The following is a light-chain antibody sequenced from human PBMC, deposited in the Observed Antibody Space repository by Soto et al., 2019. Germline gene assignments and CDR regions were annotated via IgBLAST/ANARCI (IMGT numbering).Light chain of an antibody. V-gene: IGKV3-20*01. CDR1: QSVSRSY. J-gene: IGKJ1*01. Sequence: EIVLTQSPGTLSFSPGERATLSCRASQSVSRSYLAWYKQKPGQAPRLLIYGVSSKATGIPDRFSGSESGKLFTLTISSLEPDDFTVYYCQQYDSSLTTFGQGTKVEIK. CDR2: GVS. CDR3: QQYDSSLTT.